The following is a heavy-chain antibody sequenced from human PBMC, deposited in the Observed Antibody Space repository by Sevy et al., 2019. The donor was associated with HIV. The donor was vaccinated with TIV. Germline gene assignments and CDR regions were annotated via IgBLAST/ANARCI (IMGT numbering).Heavy chain of an antibody. CDR1: GFSFSGSD. CDR3: VRGLQTHCDRTACPLDH. Sequence: GGSLRLSCAGYGFSFSGSDMHWVRQPTGKGLEWISSIGTLGDTFYADSVKGRFTISRDNAKSSLYLGMSSLRAGDTALYYCVRGLQTHCDRTACPLDHWGQGTLVTVSS. J-gene: IGHJ5*02. V-gene: IGHV3-13*01. CDR2: IGTLGDT. D-gene: IGHD2-21*01.